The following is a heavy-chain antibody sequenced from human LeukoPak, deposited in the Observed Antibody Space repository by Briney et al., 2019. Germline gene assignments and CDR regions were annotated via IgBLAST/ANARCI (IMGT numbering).Heavy chain of an antibody. CDR1: GFTLSDYY. CDR2: ISGSGGST. J-gene: IGHJ4*02. D-gene: IGHD3-22*01. Sequence: GGSLRLSCAASGFTLSDYYMTWIRQAPGKGLEWVSAISGSGGSTYYADSVKGRFTISRDNAKNTLYLQMNSLRAEDTAVYYCAKDRLDSSGYPSKTWGQGTLVTVSS. CDR3: AKDRLDSSGYPSKT. V-gene: IGHV3-23*01.